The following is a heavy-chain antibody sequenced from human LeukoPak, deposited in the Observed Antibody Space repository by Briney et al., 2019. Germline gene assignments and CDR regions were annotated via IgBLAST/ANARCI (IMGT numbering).Heavy chain of an antibody. Sequence: SETLSLTCAVSGYSTSSVYYWGWIRQPPGKGLEWIGSIYHSGSTYYNPSLKSRVTLSVDTSKNQFSLKLSSVTAADTAVYYCARVGSGSYFDYWGQGTLVTVSS. CDR2: IYHSGST. CDR1: GYSTSSVYY. J-gene: IGHJ4*02. V-gene: IGHV4-38-2*01. D-gene: IGHD1-26*01. CDR3: ARVGSGSYFDY.